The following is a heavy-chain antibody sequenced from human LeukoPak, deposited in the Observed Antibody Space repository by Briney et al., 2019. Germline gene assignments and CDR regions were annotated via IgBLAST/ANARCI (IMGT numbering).Heavy chain of an antibody. D-gene: IGHD2/OR15-2a*01. J-gene: IGHJ5*02. CDR3: ATEQIGQLINWFDP. CDR1: GGSISSSSYY. V-gene: IGHV4-39*07. CDR2: IYFSGSS. Sequence: SETLSLTCTVSGGSISSSSYYWGWIRQPPGKGLEWMGSIYFSGSSYYNPSLKSRVTISIDMSKNHFSLRLTSVTAADTAVYYCATEQIGQLINWFDPWGQGTLVTVSS.